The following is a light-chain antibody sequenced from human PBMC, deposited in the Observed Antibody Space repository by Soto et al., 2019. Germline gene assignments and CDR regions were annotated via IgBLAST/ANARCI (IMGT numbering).Light chain of an antibody. J-gene: IGLJ2*01. V-gene: IGLV1-51*01. CDR1: SSHIGSAY. CDR2: DNN. Sequence: QSVLTQPPSASGTPGQTVTISCSGSSSHIGSAYIYWYQYLPGKAPKLLIYDNNKRPSGIPDRFSGSRSGTSATLAITGLQTGDEADYICGTWDTTMSGLLFGGGTKLTVL. CDR3: GTWDTTMSGLL.